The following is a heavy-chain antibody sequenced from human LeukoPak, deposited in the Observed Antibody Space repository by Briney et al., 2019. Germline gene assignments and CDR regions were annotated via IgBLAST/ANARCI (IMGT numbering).Heavy chain of an antibody. CDR1: GYTLTNNW. J-gene: IGHJ4*02. D-gene: IGHD6-13*01. V-gene: IGHV5-51*01. Sequence: GESLKISCKISGYTLTNNWIGWVRQVPGKGLEWMGLIYPGYSDAKYSPSFQGQVTLSVDASISTAYLQWSSLKASDTAMYYCARLSSSSWEVFDYWGQGTLVTVSS. CDR2: IYPGYSDA. CDR3: ARLSSSSWEVFDY.